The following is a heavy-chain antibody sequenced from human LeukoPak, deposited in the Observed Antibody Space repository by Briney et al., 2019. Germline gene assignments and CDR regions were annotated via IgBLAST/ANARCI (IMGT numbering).Heavy chain of an antibody. CDR2: IWYDGTNR. CDR1: GFTFSAYE. Sequence: PGGSLRLSCAASGFTFSAYEMNWVRQAPGKGLEWVAVIWYDGTNRYYVDSVRGRFTISRDNSKNTLYLQMNSLRAEDTAVYYCARGGHDYYDRSGYYYMSAFDIWGQGTMVTVSS. J-gene: IGHJ3*02. CDR3: ARGGHDYYDRSGYYYMSAFDI. V-gene: IGHV3-33*08. D-gene: IGHD3-22*01.